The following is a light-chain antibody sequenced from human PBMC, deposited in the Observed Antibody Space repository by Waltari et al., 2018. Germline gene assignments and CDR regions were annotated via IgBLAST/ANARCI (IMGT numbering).Light chain of an antibody. CDR3: LISWTDGRPQ. CDR1: TGPVTSGHY. V-gene: IGLV7-46*01. CDR2: DTT. J-gene: IGLJ2*01. Sequence: QAVVTQEPSLTVSPGGTVTLTCGSSTGPVTSGHYPYWFQQKPGQAPRTLIYDTTDKHSWPPARFSGSLVGGKATLTLSGAQADDEADYYCLISWTDGRPQFGGGTKLTVL.